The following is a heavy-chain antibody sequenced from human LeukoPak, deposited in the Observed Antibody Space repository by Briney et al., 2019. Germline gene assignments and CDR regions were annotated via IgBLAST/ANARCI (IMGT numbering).Heavy chain of an antibody. CDR2: TSSSDAGT. CDR1: GFPLSSYA. V-gene: IGHV3-23*01. D-gene: IGHD5-12*01. J-gene: IGHJ4*02. CDR3: AKASEYSGYDYDY. Sequence: GGSLRLSCAASGFPLSSYAMSWVRQAPGKGLEWVSATSSSDAGTYYADSVRGRFTISRDNSKNTLYLQMNSLRAEDTAVYYCAKASEYSGYDYDYWGQGTLVTVSS.